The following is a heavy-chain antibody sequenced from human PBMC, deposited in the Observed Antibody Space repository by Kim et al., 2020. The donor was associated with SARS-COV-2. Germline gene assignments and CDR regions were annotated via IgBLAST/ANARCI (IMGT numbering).Heavy chain of an antibody. Sequence: NPSLKSRVTILLDTSKNHFSLNLTAATAADTAVYYCARAPIWFGELGWFDSWGQGTLVTVSS. D-gene: IGHD3-10*01. J-gene: IGHJ5*01. V-gene: IGHV4-31*02. CDR3: ARAPIWFGELGWFDS.